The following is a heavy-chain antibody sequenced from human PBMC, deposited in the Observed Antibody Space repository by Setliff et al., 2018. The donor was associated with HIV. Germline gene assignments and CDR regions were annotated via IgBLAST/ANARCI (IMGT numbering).Heavy chain of an antibody. D-gene: IGHD6-6*01. CDR3: ARDHIAARSVDY. Sequence: ASVKVSCKTSAYTFNSYYMHWIRQAPGQGLEWMGLIGPSGSSTTYAQNFQGRVTMSRDTSTNTVYMELSSLRSEDAAVYYCARDHIAARSVDYWGQGTLVTVSS. J-gene: IGHJ4*02. CDR1: AYTFNSYY. CDR2: IGPSGSST. V-gene: IGHV1-46*02.